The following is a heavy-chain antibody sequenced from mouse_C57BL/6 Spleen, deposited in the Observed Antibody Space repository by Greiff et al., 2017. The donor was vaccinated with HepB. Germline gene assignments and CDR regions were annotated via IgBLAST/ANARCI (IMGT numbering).Heavy chain of an antibody. J-gene: IGHJ1*03. D-gene: IGHD2-5*01. CDR1: GYAFTNYL. CDR3: ARCSNYDWYFDV. V-gene: IGHV1-54*01. Sequence: VQLQQSGAELVRPGTSVKVSCKASGYAFTNYLIEWVKQRPGQGLEWIGVINPGSGGTNYNEKFKGKATLTADKSSSTAYMQLSSLTSEDSAVYFCARCSNYDWYFDVWGTGTTVTVSS. CDR2: INPGSGGT.